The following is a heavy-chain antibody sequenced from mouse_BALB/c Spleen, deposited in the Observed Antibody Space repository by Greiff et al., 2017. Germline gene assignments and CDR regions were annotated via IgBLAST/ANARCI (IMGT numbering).Heavy chain of an antibody. D-gene: IGHD1-1*01. J-gene: IGHJ3*01. CDR3: ARFTRSPAWFAY. Sequence: EVQLVESGPGLVKPSQSLSLTCTVTGYSITSDYAWNWIRQFPGNKLEWMGYISYSGSTSYNPSLKSRISITRDTSKNQFFLQLNSVTTEDTATCYCARFTRSPAWFAYWGQGTLVTVSA. CDR1: GYSITSDYA. CDR2: ISYSGST. V-gene: IGHV3-2*02.